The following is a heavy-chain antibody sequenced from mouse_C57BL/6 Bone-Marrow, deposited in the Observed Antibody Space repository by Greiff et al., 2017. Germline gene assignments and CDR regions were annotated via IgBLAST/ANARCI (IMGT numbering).Heavy chain of an antibody. CDR1: GFNIKDDY. Sequence: EVKLQESGAELVRPGASVKLSCTASGFNIKDDYMHWVKQRPEQGLEWIGWIDPENGDTEYASKFQGKATITADTASNPAYLQRSSLTSVDTAVYYCTTLYYYGSSSYYFDYWGQGTTLTVSS. D-gene: IGHD1-1*01. J-gene: IGHJ2*01. V-gene: IGHV14-4*01. CDR2: IDPENGDT. CDR3: TTLYYYGSSSYYFDY.